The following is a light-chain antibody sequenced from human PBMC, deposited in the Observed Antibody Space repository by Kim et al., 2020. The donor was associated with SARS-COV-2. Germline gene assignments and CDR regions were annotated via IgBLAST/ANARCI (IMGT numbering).Light chain of an antibody. V-gene: IGKV1-17*01. Sequence: ASVGDRVTITWRASQDIRSGLGWYQQNPGRAPKRLIYGASSLQSGVPSRFSGSGSGTDFTLTISSVQPEDFATYFCLQDNTCPLTFGQGTKLDIK. CDR3: LQDNTCPLT. CDR1: QDIRSG. CDR2: GAS. J-gene: IGKJ1*01.